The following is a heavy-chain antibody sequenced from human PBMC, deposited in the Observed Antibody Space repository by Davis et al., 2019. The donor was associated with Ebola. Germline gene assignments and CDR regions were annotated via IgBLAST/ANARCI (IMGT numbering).Heavy chain of an antibody. D-gene: IGHD3-3*01. CDR3: AREYYDFWSGYYGVRYYYYGMDV. Sequence: AASVKVSCKASGYTFTSYYMHWVRQAPGQGLEWMGIINPSGGSTSYAQKFQGRVTMTTDTSTSTAYMELRSLRSDDTAVYYCAREYYDFWSGYYGVRYYYYGMDVWGQGTTVTVSS. CDR1: GYTFTSYY. J-gene: IGHJ6*02. V-gene: IGHV1-46*01. CDR2: INPSGGST.